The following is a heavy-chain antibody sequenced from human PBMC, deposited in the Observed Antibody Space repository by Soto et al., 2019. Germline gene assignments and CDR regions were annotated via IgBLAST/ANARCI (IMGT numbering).Heavy chain of an antibody. J-gene: IGHJ6*02. CDR2: ISSSSSYI. CDR1: GFTFSSYS. CDR3: ARGAGTAKGRAYYYYGMDV. Sequence: EVQLVESGGGLVKPGGSLRLSCAASGFTFSSYSMNWVRQAPGKGLEWVSSISSSSSYIYYADSVKGRFTISRDNAKNSRYLQMKSLRAEDTAVYYCARGAGTAKGRAYYYYGMDVWGQGTTVTVSS. V-gene: IGHV3-21*01. D-gene: IGHD1-1*01.